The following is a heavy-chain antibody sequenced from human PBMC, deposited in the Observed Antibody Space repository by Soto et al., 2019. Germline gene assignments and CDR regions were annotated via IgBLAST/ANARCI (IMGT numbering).Heavy chain of an antibody. CDR2: ISGSGRTI. CDR1: GIVFSDY. V-gene: IGHV3-11*01. CDR3: ASFPVHWGWFEA. D-gene: IGHD3-16*01. J-gene: IGHJ5*02. Sequence: QVQLVESGGGLVKPGGSLRLSCAASGIVFSDYMSWVRQAPGKGLEWLSYISGSGRTIYSADSVKGRFTITRANATNSLYLPMNTVRTEDTAVYYCASFPVHWGWFEAWGQGTVVRVSS.